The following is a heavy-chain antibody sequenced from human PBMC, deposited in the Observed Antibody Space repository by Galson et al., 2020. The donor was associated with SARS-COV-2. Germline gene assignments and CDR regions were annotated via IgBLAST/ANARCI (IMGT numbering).Heavy chain of an antibody. D-gene: IGHD6-19*01. V-gene: IGHV3-30-3*01. J-gene: IGHJ1*01. CDR3: ARGYSSGWYETRFQH. CDR1: GFTFSSYA. CDR2: ISYDGSNK. Sequence: GESQKISCAASGFTFSSYAMHWVRQAPGKGLEWVAVISYDGSNKYYADSVKGRFTISRDNSKNTLYLQMNSLRAEDTAVYYCARGYSSGWYETRFQHWCQGTLVTVSS.